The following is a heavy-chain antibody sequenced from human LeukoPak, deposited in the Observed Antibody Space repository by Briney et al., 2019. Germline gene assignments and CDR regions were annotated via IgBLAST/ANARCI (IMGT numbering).Heavy chain of an antibody. CDR2: ISSSSSYI. D-gene: IGHD3-22*01. Sequence: GGSLRLSCAASEFTFSSYSMNWVRQAPGKGLEWVSSISSSSSYIYYADSVKGRFTISRDNAKNSLYLQMNSLRAEDTAVYYCARDSGRDDSSGYYYSEVDYWGQGTLVTVSS. CDR3: ARDSGRDDSSGYYYSEVDY. J-gene: IGHJ4*02. CDR1: EFTFSSYS. V-gene: IGHV3-21*01.